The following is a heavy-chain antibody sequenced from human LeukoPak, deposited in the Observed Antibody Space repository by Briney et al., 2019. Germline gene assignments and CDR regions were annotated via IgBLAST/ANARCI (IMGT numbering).Heavy chain of an antibody. V-gene: IGHV4-30-4*01. D-gene: IGHD3-10*01. CDR2: IYYSGCA. J-gene: IGHJ5*02. CDR3: ARVGSAGWFGDLYWFDP. Sequence: SQTLSLTCTVSGGSISSGDYYWSWLRQPPGKGLVWIAYIYYSGCAYYNPSLKSRVTISVDTSKNQYSLKLSSVTAADTAVYYCARVGSAGWFGDLYWFDPWGQGTLVTVSS. CDR1: GGSISSGDYY.